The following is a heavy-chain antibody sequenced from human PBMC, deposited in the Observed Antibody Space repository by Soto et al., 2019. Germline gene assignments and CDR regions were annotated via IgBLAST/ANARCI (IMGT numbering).Heavy chain of an antibody. Sequence: ESGPTLVNPTQTLTLTCTFSGFSLSNSGVGVGWIRQPPGKALEWLALIYWNDDKRYSPSLKSRLSITKFTSTNQVVLTMTNMDPVDTATYYCTHGRMQQLVNWGQGTLVTVSS. CDR1: GFSLSNSGVG. V-gene: IGHV2-5*01. CDR3: THGRMQQLVN. CDR2: IYWNDDK. D-gene: IGHD6-13*01. J-gene: IGHJ4*02.